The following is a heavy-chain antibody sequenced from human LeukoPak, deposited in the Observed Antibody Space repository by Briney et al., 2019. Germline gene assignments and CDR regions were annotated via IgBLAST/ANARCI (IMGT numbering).Heavy chain of an antibody. V-gene: IGHV5-51*01. CDR1: GYSFTSYW. CDR2: IYPGDSDT. J-gene: IGHJ2*01. CDR3: ARTSLRGYSGYDALGYFDL. D-gene: IGHD5-12*01. Sequence: GVSLQISCQGSGYSFTSYWIGWVRQMPGKGLEWMGIIYPGDSDTRYSPSFQGQVTISADKSISTAYLQWSSLKASDTAMYYCARTSLRGYSGYDALGYFDLWGRGTLVTVSS.